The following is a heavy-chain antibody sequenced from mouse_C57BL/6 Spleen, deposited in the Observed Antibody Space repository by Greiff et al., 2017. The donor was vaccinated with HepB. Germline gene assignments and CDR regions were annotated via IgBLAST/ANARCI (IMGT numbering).Heavy chain of an antibody. CDR3: AREDWDVNFDY. CDR1: GYSITSGYY. CDR2: ISYDGSN. D-gene: IGHD4-1*01. J-gene: IGHJ2*01. V-gene: IGHV3-6*01. Sequence: EVKLQESGPGLVKPSQSLSLTCSVTGYSITSGYYWNWIRQFPGNKLEWMGYISYDGSNNYNPSLKNRISITRDTSKNQFFLKLNSVTTEDTATYYCAREDWDVNFDYWGQGTTLTVSS.